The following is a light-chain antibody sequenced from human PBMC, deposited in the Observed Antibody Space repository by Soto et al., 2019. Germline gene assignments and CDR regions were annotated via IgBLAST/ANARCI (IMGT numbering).Light chain of an antibody. Sequence: QSALTQPASVSGSPGQSVTISCTGPRSDIGDSNFISWYQHSPGKAPRLLIYEVNNRPSGVSKRFSGSKAGNTASLTISGLLDDEEADYFCASFRSGTILVFGSGIKVTVL. V-gene: IGLV2-14*01. J-gene: IGLJ1*01. CDR3: ASFRSGTILV. CDR1: RSDIGDSNF. CDR2: EVN.